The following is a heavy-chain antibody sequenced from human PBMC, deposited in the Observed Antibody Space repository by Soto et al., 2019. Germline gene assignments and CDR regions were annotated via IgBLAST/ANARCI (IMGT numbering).Heavy chain of an antibody. Sequence: ASVKVSCKTSGYTFNSYGISWVRQAPGQGLEWMGWISVYRGNTNYAQKFQGRVTMTTDTSTSTAYMELRSLRSDDTAVYYCARDYYDFWSGYSLYYYYYGMDVWGQGTTVTVSS. V-gene: IGHV1-18*01. CDR3: ARDYYDFWSGYSLYYYYYGMDV. D-gene: IGHD3-3*01. CDR2: ISVYRGNT. J-gene: IGHJ6*02. CDR1: GYTFNSYG.